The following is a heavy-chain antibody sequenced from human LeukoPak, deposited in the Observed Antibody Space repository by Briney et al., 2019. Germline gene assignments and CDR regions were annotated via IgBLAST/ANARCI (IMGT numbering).Heavy chain of an antibody. CDR1: GFTFSSYW. CDR3: AKRTYYYDSSGYYSY. CDR2: INTDGSST. D-gene: IGHD3-22*01. V-gene: IGHV3-74*01. J-gene: IGHJ4*02. Sequence: GGSLRLSCAASGFTFSSYWMHWVRQAPGKGLVWVSRINTDGSSTSYADSVKGRFTISRDNAKNTLYLQMNSLRAEDTAVYYCAKRTYYYDSSGYYSYWGQGTLVTVSS.